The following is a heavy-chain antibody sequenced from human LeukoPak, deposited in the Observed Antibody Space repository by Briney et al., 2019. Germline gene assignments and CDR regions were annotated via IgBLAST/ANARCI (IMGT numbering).Heavy chain of an antibody. V-gene: IGHV4-34*01. Sequence: SETLSLTCAVYGGSFSGYYWSWIRQPPGKGLEWIGESNHSGSTNYNPSLKSRGTISVDPSKNQFSLKLSSVTAADTAVYYCARGSGITMVRGVIINWFDPWGQGTLVTVSS. CDR2: SNHSGST. CDR1: GGSFSGYY. D-gene: IGHD3-10*01. CDR3: ARGSGITMVRGVIINWFDP. J-gene: IGHJ5*02.